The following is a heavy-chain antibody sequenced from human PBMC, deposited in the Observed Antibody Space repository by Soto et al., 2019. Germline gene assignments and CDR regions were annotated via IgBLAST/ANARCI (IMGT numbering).Heavy chain of an antibody. CDR3: ARRGDYDFWSGSAPGPTDGYYFDY. CDR2: IYYSGST. V-gene: IGHV4-39*01. J-gene: IGHJ4*02. Sequence: PSETLSLTCTVSGGSISSSSYYWGWIRQPPGKGLEWIGSIYYSGSTYYNPSLKSRVTISVDTSKNQFSLKLSSVTAADTAVYYCARRGDYDFWSGSAPGPTDGYYFDYWGQGTLVTVSS. CDR1: GGSISSSSYY. D-gene: IGHD3-3*01.